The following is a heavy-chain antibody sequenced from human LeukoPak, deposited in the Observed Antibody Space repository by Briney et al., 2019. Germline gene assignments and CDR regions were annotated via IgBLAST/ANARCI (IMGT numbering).Heavy chain of an antibody. CDR1: GFTFSSYA. CDR3: ARMTGGKGFDY. Sequence: GGSLRLSCAASGFTFSSYAMSWVRQAPGKGLEWVSSISSSGGSTYYADSVRGRFTISRDNSKNTLYLQMNSLRAEDTAIYYCARMTGGKGFDYWGQGTLVTVSS. D-gene: IGHD3-9*01. J-gene: IGHJ4*02. CDR2: ISSSGGST. V-gene: IGHV3-23*01.